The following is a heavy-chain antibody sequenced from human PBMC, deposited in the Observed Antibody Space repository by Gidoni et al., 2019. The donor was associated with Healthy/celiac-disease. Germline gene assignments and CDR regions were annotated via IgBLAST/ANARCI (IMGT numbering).Heavy chain of an antibody. CDR3: AKGEHITMVRGYMGY. CDR1: GFPFSSYA. J-gene: IGHJ4*02. CDR2: ISGSGGST. Sequence: EVQLLESGGGLVQPGGSLRLSCAASGFPFSSYAMSWVRQAPGKGLEWVSAISGSGGSTYYADSVKGRFTISRDNSKNTLYLQMNSLRAEDTAVYYCAKGEHITMVRGYMGYWGQGTLVTVSS. D-gene: IGHD3-10*01. V-gene: IGHV3-23*01.